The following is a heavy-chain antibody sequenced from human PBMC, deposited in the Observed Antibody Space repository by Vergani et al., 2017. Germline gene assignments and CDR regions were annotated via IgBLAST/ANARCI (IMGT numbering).Heavy chain of an antibody. CDR3: ARMGGYDEGDAFRIGYFDS. V-gene: IGHV4-39*07. D-gene: IGHD3-22*01. Sequence: QVQLQESGPGLVKPSQTLSLTCTVSGGSITSSSYYWGWIRQPPGKGLEWIGNIYHSGGAYYNPSLKGRVTISVDTSKNQFSLKLNSVTAADTAMYYCARMGGYDEGDAFRIGYFDSWGPGILVTVSS. CDR1: GGSITSSSYY. J-gene: IGHJ4*02. CDR2: IYHSGGA.